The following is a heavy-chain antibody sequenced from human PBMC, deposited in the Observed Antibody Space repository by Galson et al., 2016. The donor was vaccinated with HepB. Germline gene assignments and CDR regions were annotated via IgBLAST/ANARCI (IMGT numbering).Heavy chain of an antibody. V-gene: IGHV3-7*03. CDR2: IKQDGSEE. D-gene: IGHD6-19*01. Sequence: GLEWVAIIKQDGSEEIYADSVRGRFTISGDNAKNLQFLQMNSLRGEDTAVYYCVRGSGWLSDHWGQGILVTVSS. J-gene: IGHJ4*02. CDR3: VRGSGWLSDH.